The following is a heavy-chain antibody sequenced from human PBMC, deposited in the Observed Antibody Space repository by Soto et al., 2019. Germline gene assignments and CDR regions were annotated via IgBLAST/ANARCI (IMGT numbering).Heavy chain of an antibody. D-gene: IGHD5-18*01. Sequence: SETLSLTCTVSGDSFSNYYWSWIRQPPGKGLEWIGYIYYSGSTNYNPSLNSRVTISVDTSKNQFSLRLSSVTAADTAVYYCARRYGGNLDYWGQGTLVTVSS. CDR1: GDSFSNYY. CDR2: IYYSGST. CDR3: ARRYGGNLDY. J-gene: IGHJ4*02. V-gene: IGHV4-59*08.